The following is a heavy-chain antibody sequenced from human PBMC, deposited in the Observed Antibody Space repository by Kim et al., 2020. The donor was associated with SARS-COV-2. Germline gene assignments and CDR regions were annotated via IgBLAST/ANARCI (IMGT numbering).Heavy chain of an antibody. CDR3: ARDCDILTKGPFYYYYMDV. V-gene: IGHV7-4-1*02. J-gene: IGHJ6*03. CDR1: GYTFTSYA. Sequence: ASVKVSCKASGYTFTSYAMNWVRQAPGQGLEWMGWINTNTGNPTYAQGFTGRFVFSLDTSVSTAYLQISSLKAEDTAVYYCARDCDILTKGPFYYYYMDVWGKGTTVTVSS. D-gene: IGHD3-9*01. CDR2: INTNTGNP.